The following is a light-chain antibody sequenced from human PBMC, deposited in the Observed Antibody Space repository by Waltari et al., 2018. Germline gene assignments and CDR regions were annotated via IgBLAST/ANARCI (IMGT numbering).Light chain of an antibody. V-gene: IGKV3-11*01. Sequence: EIVLTQSQSTLSLYPGERATLYCRASQSVSSYLAWSQQKPVQAPRLLIYDAANRSTCIPASFSGSGSGTDFTLTISSLEPEDFAVYFCQHRYTFGQGTKLEIK. CDR3: QHRYT. CDR1: QSVSSY. CDR2: DAA. J-gene: IGKJ2*01.